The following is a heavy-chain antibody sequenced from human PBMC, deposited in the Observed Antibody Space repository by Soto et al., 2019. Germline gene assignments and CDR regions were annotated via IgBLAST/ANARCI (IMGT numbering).Heavy chain of an antibody. CDR2: ISAYNDYT. Sequence: QVQLVQSGAEVKKPGSSVKVSCKASGYTFISYGISWVRQAPGQGLEWMGWISAYNDYTNYAQKLQGRVTMTTDTATRIAYLELRGLRSEDTAVYYCAREGYYSGSGSYSPPRYYGMDVWGQGTTVTVSS. J-gene: IGHJ6*02. CDR1: GYTFISYG. V-gene: IGHV1-18*01. CDR3: AREGYYSGSGSYSPPRYYGMDV. D-gene: IGHD3-10*01.